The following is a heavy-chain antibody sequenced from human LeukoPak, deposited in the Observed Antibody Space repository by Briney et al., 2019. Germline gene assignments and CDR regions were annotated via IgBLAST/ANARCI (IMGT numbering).Heavy chain of an antibody. V-gene: IGHV3-23*01. CDR2: IGGRDGST. CDR1: GFTFDDYA. Sequence: GGSLRLSCAASGFTFDDYAMHWVRQAPGKGLEWVSAIGGRDGSTYYADSVKGRFTISRDNSKNTLYVQMNSLRAEDTAVYYCAKGHCYGSGSLDYWGQGTLVTVSS. D-gene: IGHD3-10*01. CDR3: AKGHCYGSGSLDY. J-gene: IGHJ4*02.